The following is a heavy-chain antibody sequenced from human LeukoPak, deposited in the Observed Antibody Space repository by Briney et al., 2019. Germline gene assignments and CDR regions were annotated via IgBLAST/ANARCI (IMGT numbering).Heavy chain of an antibody. CDR1: GFTFSSYA. J-gene: IGHJ4*02. CDR3: ARDAHGWYYFDY. V-gene: IGHV3-30-3*01. Sequence: GGSLRLSCAASGFTFSSYAMHWVRQAPGKGLEWVAVISYDGSNKYYADSVKGRFTISRDNSKNTLYLQMNSLRAEDTAVYYCARDAHGWYYFDYWGQGTLVTVSS. D-gene: IGHD6-19*01. CDR2: ISYDGSNK.